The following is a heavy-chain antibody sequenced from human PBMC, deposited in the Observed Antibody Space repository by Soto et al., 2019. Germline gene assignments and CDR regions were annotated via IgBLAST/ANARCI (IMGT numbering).Heavy chain of an antibody. Sequence: SQTLSLTCAISGDSVSSNSAAWNWIRQSPSRGLEWLGRTYYRSKWYNDYAVSVKSRITINPDTSKNQFSLQLNSVTPEDTAVYYCARGYSSSGVYYYYGMDVWGQGTTVTVSS. D-gene: IGHD6-13*01. J-gene: IGHJ6*02. CDR3: ARGYSSSGVYYYYGMDV. CDR2: TYYRSKWYN. CDR1: GDSVSSNSAA. V-gene: IGHV6-1*01.